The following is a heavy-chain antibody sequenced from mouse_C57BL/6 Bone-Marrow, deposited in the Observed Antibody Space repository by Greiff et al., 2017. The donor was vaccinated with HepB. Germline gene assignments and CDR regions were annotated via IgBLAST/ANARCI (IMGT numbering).Heavy chain of an antibody. CDR1: GYTFTSYW. CDR3: TRWYYGGPYYFDY. J-gene: IGHJ2*01. D-gene: IGHD1-1*01. CDR2: IYPGNSDT. Sequence: EVQLQQSGTVLARPGASVKMSCKTSGYTFTSYWMHWVKQRPGQGLEWIGAIYPGNSDTSYNQKFKGKAKLTAVTSASTAYMELSSLTNEDSAVYYCTRWYYGGPYYFDYWGQGTTLTVSS. V-gene: IGHV1-5*01.